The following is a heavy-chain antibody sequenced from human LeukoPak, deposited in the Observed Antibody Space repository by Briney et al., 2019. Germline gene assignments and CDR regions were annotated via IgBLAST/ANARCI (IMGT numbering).Heavy chain of an antibody. CDR3: AWGTYCSSTSCSDYYYYYYMDV. V-gene: IGHV4-61*02. D-gene: IGHD2-2*01. Sequence: SETLSLTCTVSGGSISSGSYSWSWIRQPAGKGLEWTGRIYTSGSTNYNPSLKSRVTISVDRSKNQFSLRLSSVTAADTAVYYCAWGTYCSSTSCSDYYYYYYMDVWGKGTTVTVSS. CDR2: IYTSGST. J-gene: IGHJ6*03. CDR1: GGSISSGSYS.